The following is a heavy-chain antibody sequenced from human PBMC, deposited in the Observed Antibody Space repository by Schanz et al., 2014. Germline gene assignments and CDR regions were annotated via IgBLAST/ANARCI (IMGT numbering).Heavy chain of an antibody. Sequence: EVQLVESGGGLVQPGGSLRLSCAASGFTFSTYAMHWVRQAPGKGLQWVANIKQDGSEKFYVDSVKGRFTISRDNAKNALYLQMNSLRAEDTAVYYCAKGRMTATNFFDSWGQGTLVTVSS. J-gene: IGHJ4*02. D-gene: IGHD1-7*01. V-gene: IGHV3-7*01. CDR2: IKQDGSEK. CDR1: GFTFSTYA. CDR3: AKGRMTATNFFDS.